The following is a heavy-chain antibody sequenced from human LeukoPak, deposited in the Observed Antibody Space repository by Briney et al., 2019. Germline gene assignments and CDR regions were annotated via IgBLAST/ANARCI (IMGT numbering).Heavy chain of an antibody. CDR3: ATSSGWYGGFNY. V-gene: IGHV4-59*01. CDR2: IYYSGST. D-gene: IGHD6-19*01. CDR1: GGSISSYY. J-gene: IGHJ4*02. Sequence: PSETLSLTCTVSGGSISSYYWSWIRQSPGKGLEWFGYIYYSGSTNYNPSLKSRVTISVDTSKNQFSLKLSSVTAADTAVYYCATSSGWYGGFNYWGQGTLVTVSS.